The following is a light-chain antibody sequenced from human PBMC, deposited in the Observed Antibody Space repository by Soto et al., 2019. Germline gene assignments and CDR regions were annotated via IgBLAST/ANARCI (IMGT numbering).Light chain of an antibody. J-gene: IGKJ4*01. CDR1: QTISSW. CDR2: KAS. CDR3: QQYYEFPLT. Sequence: DIPMTQSPSTLSGSVGDRVTITCRASQTISSWLAWYQQKPGKAPKLLIYKASTLKSGVPSRFSGSGSGTEFTLTISSLQPDDFATYYCQQYYEFPLTFGGGTKVQIK. V-gene: IGKV1-5*03.